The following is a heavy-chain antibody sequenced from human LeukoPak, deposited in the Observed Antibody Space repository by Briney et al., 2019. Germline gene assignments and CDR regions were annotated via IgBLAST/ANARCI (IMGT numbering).Heavy chain of an antibody. J-gene: IGHJ4*02. D-gene: IGHD3-22*01. CDR2: ISSSGSTT. CDR1: GFTFSSYE. V-gene: IGHV3-48*03. CDR3: ARDNYDSSGYYFD. Sequence: GGSLRLSCAASGFTFSSYEMNWVRQAPGKGLEWVSYISSSGSTTRYADSVKGRFTISRDNAKKSLYLQMNSLRAEDTAVYCCARDNYDSSGYYFDWGQGTLVTVSS.